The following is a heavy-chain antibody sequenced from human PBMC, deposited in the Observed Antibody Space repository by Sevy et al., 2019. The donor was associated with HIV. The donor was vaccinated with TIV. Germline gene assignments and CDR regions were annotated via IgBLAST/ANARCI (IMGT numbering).Heavy chain of an antibody. Sequence: GESLKISCKGSGYSFTSYWIGWVRQMPGKGLEWMGIIYPGDSDTRYSPFFQGQVTISADKSISTAYLQWSSLKASDTAMYYCARHDPVGYCSSTSCYSRDYWGQGTLVTVSS. J-gene: IGHJ4*02. V-gene: IGHV5-51*01. D-gene: IGHD2-2*02. CDR1: GYSFTSYW. CDR2: IYPGDSDT. CDR3: ARHDPVGYCSSTSCYSRDY.